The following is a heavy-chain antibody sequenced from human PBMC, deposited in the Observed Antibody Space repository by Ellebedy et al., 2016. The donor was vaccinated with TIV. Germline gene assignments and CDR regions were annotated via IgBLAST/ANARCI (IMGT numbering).Heavy chain of an antibody. J-gene: IGHJ4*02. Sequence: ASVKVSCKVSGYTLTELSMHWVRQAPGKGLEWMGGFDPEDGETIYAQKFQGRVTMTEDTSTDTAYMELSSLRSEDTAVYYCATTGYCSGGSCYFDANFDYWGQGTLVTVSS. CDR3: ATTGYCSGGSCYFDANFDY. CDR2: FDPEDGET. CDR1: GYTLTELS. D-gene: IGHD2-15*01. V-gene: IGHV1-24*01.